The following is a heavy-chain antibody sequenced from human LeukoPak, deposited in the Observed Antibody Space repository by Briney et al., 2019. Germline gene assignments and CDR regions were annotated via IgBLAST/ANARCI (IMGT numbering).Heavy chain of an antibody. CDR2: IRSKVYGATT. CDR3: ARDDLYGGNSLDY. J-gene: IGHJ4*02. D-gene: IGHD4-23*01. V-gene: IGHV3-49*04. Sequence: GGSLRLSCTTSGFTFGDYAMSWVPQAPGKGLEWVGFIRSKVYGATTEYAASVRGRFTISRDDSKSIAYLQLNSLKTEDTAVYYCARDDLYGGNSLDYWGQGTLVTVSS. CDR1: GFTFGDYA.